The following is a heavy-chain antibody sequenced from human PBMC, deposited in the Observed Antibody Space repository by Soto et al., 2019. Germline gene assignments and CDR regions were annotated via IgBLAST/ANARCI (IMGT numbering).Heavy chain of an antibody. CDR1: GFTFSSYW. Sequence: ESGGGLVQPGGSLRLSCATSGFTFSSYWMHWVRQAPGKGLEWVANIKQDRTEKYYVDSVKGRFTISRDNSKNSLYLEMNNLRVEDTAVYYCARDDLLDYWGQGTLVTVSS. V-gene: IGHV3-7*01. J-gene: IGHJ4*02. CDR3: ARDDLLDY. CDR2: IKQDRTEK.